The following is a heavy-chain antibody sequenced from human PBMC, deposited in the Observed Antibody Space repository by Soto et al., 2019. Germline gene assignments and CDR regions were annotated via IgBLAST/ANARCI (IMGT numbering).Heavy chain of an antibody. CDR1: GFTVSSNY. CDR3: ARARFRLGKEVNRWLDP. J-gene: IGHJ5*02. Sequence: EVQVVETGGGLIQPGGSLRLSCAASGFTVSSNYMSWVRQAPGKGLEWVSVIYSGGSTYYADSVKGRFTISRDNSKNTVYLQMDGLRGEDTVVYYCARARFRLGKEVNRWLDPWGQGTLVTVSS. CDR2: IYSGGST. D-gene: IGHD3-16*01. V-gene: IGHV3-53*02.